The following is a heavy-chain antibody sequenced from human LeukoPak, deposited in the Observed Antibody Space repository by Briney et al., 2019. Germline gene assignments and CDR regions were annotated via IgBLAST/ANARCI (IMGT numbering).Heavy chain of an antibody. CDR3: ARVYSVGATFDY. V-gene: IGHV4-59*01. D-gene: IGHD1-26*01. Sequence: SETLSLTCSVSGGSISTYYWSWIRQPPGRGLEWIGYSYYSGSTNYNPSLKSRVTMSVDTSKNQFSLNLSSVTAADTAVYYCARVYSVGATFDYWGQGTLVTVSS. J-gene: IGHJ4*02. CDR1: GGSISTYY. CDR2: SYYSGST.